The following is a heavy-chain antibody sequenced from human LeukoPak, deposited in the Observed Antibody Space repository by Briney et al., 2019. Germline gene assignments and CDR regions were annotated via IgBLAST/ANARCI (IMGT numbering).Heavy chain of an antibody. D-gene: IGHD6-19*01. CDR3: ARARYSSGWASDY. CDR1: GYTFTGYY. CDR2: INPNSGGT. J-gene: IGHJ4*02. V-gene: IGHV1-2*02. Sequence: ASVKVSCKASGYTFTGYYMHWVRQAPGQGLEWVGWINPNSGGTNYAQKFQGRVTMTRDTSISTAYMELSRLRSDDTAVYYCARARYSSGWASDYWGRGTLVTVSS.